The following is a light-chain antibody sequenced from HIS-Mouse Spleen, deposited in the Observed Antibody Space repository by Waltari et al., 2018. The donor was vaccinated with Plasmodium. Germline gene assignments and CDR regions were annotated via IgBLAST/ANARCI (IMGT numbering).Light chain of an antibody. CDR3: NSRDSSGNHVV. Sequence: SSELTQDPAVSVALGQTVRITCQGESLRSYYASWYQQKPGQAPVLVIYGKNNRTSGIPDLFSGSSSGNTASLTITGAQAEDEADYYCNSRDSSGNHVVFGGGTKLTVL. J-gene: IGLJ2*01. V-gene: IGLV3-19*01. CDR2: GKN. CDR1: SLRSYY.